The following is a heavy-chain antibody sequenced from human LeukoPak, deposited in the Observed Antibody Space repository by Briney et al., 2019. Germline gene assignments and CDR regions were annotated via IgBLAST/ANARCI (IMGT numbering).Heavy chain of an antibody. D-gene: IGHD6-19*01. CDR2: ISTSSSYI. CDR3: ARQWQVAFDI. CDR1: GFTFSSYS. J-gene: IGHJ3*02. Sequence: GGSLRLSCAASGFTFSSYSMNWVRQAPGKGLEWVSSISTSSSYIYYADSVKGRFTISRDNAKNSLYLQMNSLRAEDTAVYYCARQWQVAFDIWGQGTMVTVSS. V-gene: IGHV3-21*04.